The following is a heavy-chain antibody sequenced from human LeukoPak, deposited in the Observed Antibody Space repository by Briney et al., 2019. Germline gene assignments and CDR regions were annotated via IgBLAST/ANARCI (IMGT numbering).Heavy chain of an antibody. D-gene: IGHD7-27*01. CDR3: ANGEENAEYFQH. CDR1: GGSISSYY. J-gene: IGHJ1*01. CDR2: IYYSGST. V-gene: IGHV4-59*08. Sequence: SETLSLTCTVSGGSISSYYWSWIRQPPGKELEWIGYIYYSGSTNYNPSLKSRVTISVDTSKNQFPLKLSSVTAADTAVYYCANGEENAEYFQHWGQGTLVTVSS.